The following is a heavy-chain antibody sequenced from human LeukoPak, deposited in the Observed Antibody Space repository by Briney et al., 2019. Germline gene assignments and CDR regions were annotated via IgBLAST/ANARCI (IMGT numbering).Heavy chain of an antibody. CDR3: AKDRSITMIVVVIPDAFDI. V-gene: IGHV3-23*01. J-gene: IGHJ3*02. CDR1: GFTFSSYA. D-gene: IGHD3-22*01. CDR2: ISGSGGST. Sequence: GGSLRLSCAASGFTFSSYAMSWVRQAPGKGLEWVSAISGSGGSTYYADSVKGRLTISRDNSKNTLYLQMNSLRAEDTAVYYCAKDRSITMIVVVIPDAFDIWGQGTMVTVSS.